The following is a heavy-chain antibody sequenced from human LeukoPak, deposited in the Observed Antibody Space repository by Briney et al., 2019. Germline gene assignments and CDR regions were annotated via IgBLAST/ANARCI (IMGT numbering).Heavy chain of an antibody. CDR3: AKDIANSGSLDY. Sequence: GGSLRLSCAASGFTFSSYAMSWVRQAPGKGLEWVSAISGSGGSTYYADSVKDRFTISRDNSKNTLYLQMNSLRAEDTAVYYCAKDIANSGSLDYWGQGTLVTVSS. J-gene: IGHJ4*02. CDR2: ISGSGGST. D-gene: IGHD1-26*01. V-gene: IGHV3-23*01. CDR1: GFTFSSYA.